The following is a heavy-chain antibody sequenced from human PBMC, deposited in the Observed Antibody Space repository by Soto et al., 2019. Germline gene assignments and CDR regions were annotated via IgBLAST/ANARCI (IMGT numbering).Heavy chain of an antibody. CDR1: GFTFSSYA. J-gene: IGHJ4*02. V-gene: IGHV3-30-3*01. Sequence: QVQLVESGGGVVQPGRSLRLSCAASGFTFSSYAMHWVRQAPGKGLEWVAVISYDGSNKYYADSVKGRFTISRDNSKNTLYLQMNSLRAEDTAVYYCASAAAGTPDWGQGTLVTVSS. D-gene: IGHD6-13*01. CDR3: ASAAAGTPD. CDR2: ISYDGSNK.